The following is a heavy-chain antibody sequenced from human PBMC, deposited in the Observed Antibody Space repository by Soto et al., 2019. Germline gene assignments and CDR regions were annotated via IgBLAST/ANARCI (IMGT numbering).Heavy chain of an antibody. CDR1: GFTFSSYW. CDR3: ARVAYVDESFDY. CDR2: TKPDGSEQ. D-gene: IGHD2-21*01. V-gene: IGHV3-7*01. Sequence: EVHLVESGGGLVQPGGSLRLSCAASGFTFSSYWMTWVRQAPGKGLEWVANTKPDGSEQNYVGSVKGRFTISRDNAKNSLFLQMDSLRAEDTAVYYCARVAYVDESFDYWGQGTLVTVSS. J-gene: IGHJ4*02.